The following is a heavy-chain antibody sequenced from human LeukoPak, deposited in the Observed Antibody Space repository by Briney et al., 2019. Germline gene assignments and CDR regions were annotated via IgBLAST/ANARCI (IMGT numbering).Heavy chain of an antibody. D-gene: IGHD1-26*01. CDR3: ARDRVQELSYYYYMDV. Sequence: PSETLSLTCTVSGGSISTFYWSWIRQPAGKALEWIGHIYTRGSTDYNPSLKSRVTMSVDTSKNQFSLKLKSVTAADTAVYYCARDRVQELSYYYYMDVWGKGTTVTISS. CDR1: GGSISTFY. J-gene: IGHJ6*03. V-gene: IGHV4-4*07. CDR2: IYTRGST.